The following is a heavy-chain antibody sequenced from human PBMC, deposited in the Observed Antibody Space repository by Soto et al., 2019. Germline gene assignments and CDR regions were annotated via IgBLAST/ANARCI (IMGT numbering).Heavy chain of an antibody. CDR1: GFTFSDNA. D-gene: IGHD5-18*01. CDR2: ISGPGAS. J-gene: IGHJ4*02. Sequence: VQLLQSGGGLVHPGGSLRLSCTASGFTFSDNAMNWVRQAPGKGLEWVSGISGPGASSYGDSVKGRFTISRDNSRNTLSLQMNSLRAEDSAVYYCATGGPYNYGPRGSRVADFWGLGTLVTLSS. V-gene: IGHV3-23*01. CDR3: ATGGPYNYGPRGSRVADF.